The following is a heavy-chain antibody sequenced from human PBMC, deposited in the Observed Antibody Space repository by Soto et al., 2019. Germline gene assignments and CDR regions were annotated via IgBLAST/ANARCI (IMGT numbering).Heavy chain of an antibody. V-gene: IGHV3-30-3*01. CDR2: ISYEGSNT. CDR3: ARVTPGNNLYYFSGLDF. J-gene: IGHJ6*02. Sequence: QVHLVESGGGVVQPGKSLRLSCVASGFIFDTYGIHWVRQAPGKGLQWVALISYEGSNTYYADSVRGRFTISRDNSKNALYLQMNTLRPEDTGVYYCARVTPGNNLYYFSGLDFWGQGTSVTVSS. CDR1: GFIFDTYG. D-gene: IGHD1-1*01.